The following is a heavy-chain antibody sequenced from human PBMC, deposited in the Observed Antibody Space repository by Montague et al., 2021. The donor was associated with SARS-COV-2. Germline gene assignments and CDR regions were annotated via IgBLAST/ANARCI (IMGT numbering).Heavy chain of an antibody. J-gene: IGHJ3*02. CDR3: ARAGGYRDAFDI. D-gene: IGHD3-22*01. V-gene: IGHV3-30-3*01. Sequence: SLRLSCAASGFTFSSYSMHWVRQAPGKGLEWVSVISYDGSTKYYADSVKGRFTISRGNSKNTLYLQMNSLRAEDTAVYYCARAGGYRDAFDIWGQGTTVTVSS. CDR1: GFTFSSYS. CDR2: ISYDGSTK.